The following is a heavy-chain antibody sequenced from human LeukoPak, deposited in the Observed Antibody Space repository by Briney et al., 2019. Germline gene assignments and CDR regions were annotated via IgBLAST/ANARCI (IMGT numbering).Heavy chain of an antibody. D-gene: IGHD6-19*01. Sequence: GASVKVSCKASGGTFSSYAISWVRQAPGQGLEWIGGIIPIFGTANYAQKFQGRVTITTDESTSTAYMELSSLRSEDTAVYYCAREGSGGTCQQWLVPDYFDYWGQGTLFTVSS. CDR1: GGTFSSYA. CDR3: AREGSGGTCQQWLVPDYFDY. CDR2: IIPIFGTA. J-gene: IGHJ4*02. V-gene: IGHV1-69*05.